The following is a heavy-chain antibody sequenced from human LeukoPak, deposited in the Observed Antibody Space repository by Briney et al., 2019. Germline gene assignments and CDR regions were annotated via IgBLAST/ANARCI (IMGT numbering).Heavy chain of an antibody. CDR3: AKDHSTYDFWSGYSAGWFDP. J-gene: IGHJ5*02. V-gene: IGHV3-7*01. CDR1: GFTFSSQW. Sequence: PGGSLRLSCAASGFTFSSQWMSWVRQAPGKGLEWVANIKEDGSEKSYVDSVKGRFTISRDNAKNSLYLQMNSLRAEDTAVYYCAKDHSTYDFWSGYSAGWFDPWGQGTLVTVSS. CDR2: IKEDGSEK. D-gene: IGHD3-3*01.